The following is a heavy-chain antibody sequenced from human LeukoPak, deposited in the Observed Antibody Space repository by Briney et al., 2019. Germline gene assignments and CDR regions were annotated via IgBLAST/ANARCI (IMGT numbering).Heavy chain of an antibody. CDR2: IYPGDSDT. J-gene: IGHJ4*02. Sequence: GESLKISCKGSGYSFTSYWIGWVRQMPGKGLEWMGIIYPGDSDTRYSPSFQGQVTISADKSISTAYLQWSSLKASDTAMYYCARLHRISGSEANYYFDYWGQGTLVTVSS. D-gene: IGHD6-13*01. CDR3: ARLHRISGSEANYYFDY. CDR1: GYSFTSYW. V-gene: IGHV5-51*01.